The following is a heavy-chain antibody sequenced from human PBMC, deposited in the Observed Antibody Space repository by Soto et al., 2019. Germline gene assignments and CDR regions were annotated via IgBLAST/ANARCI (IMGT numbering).Heavy chain of an antibody. CDR2: ITGSGGFT. J-gene: IGHJ3*02. D-gene: IGHD2-21*02. V-gene: IGHV3-23*01. Sequence: GESLKISCAASEFTFSSYPMSWVRQAPGKGLEWVSAITGSGGFTNYADSVKGRFTISRDNSKNTLFLQMNSLRAEDTAVYYCAKARDTVTAYDAYDMWGQGTMVTGSS. CDR1: EFTFSSYP. CDR3: AKARDTVTAYDAYDM.